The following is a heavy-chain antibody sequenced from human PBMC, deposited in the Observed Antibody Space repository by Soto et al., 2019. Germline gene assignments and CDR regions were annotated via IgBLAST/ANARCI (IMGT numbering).Heavy chain of an antibody. CDR1: GFTFSSYW. CDR3: ARDGLTTDYYYYGMDV. Sequence: GGSLRLSCAASGFTFSSYWMSWVRQAPGKGLEWVANIKQDGSEKYYVDSVKGRFTISRDNAKNSLYLQMNSLRAADTAVYYCARDGLTTDYYYYGMDVWGQGTTVTVS. CDR2: IKQDGSEK. J-gene: IGHJ6*02. D-gene: IGHD4-17*01. V-gene: IGHV3-7*01.